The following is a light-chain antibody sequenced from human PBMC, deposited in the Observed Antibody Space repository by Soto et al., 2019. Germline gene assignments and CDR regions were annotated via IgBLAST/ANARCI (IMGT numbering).Light chain of an antibody. CDR3: HQANSFPFA. V-gene: IGKV1-12*02. CDR1: QDIHTW. J-gene: IGKJ3*01. CDR2: GAS. Sequence: DIQMTQSPSSVSASVGDSVTITCRASQDIHTWLAWYQQKPGKAPNLLIYGASTLQSGVPSRFNAPGSGRNFTLTISSLQPEDFATSYCHQANSFPFAFGPGTKVDF.